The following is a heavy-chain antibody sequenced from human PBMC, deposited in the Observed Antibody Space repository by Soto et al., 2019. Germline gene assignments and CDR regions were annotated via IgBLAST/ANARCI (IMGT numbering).Heavy chain of an antibody. D-gene: IGHD6-6*01. Sequence: EVQLAESGGGLIQPGGSLRLSCAASGVIVSRNYMNWVRQAPGKGLEWVSVIYTGGTTYYADSVKGRFTISRDNSKNSRYLQMCSLRAEDTAVYYCTGAGETWSSSSYEVGAYCGQGTLFTVCS. CDR2: IYTGGTT. V-gene: IGHV3-53*01. J-gene: IGHJ4*02. CDR3: TGAGETWSSSSYEVGAY. CDR1: GVIVSRNY.